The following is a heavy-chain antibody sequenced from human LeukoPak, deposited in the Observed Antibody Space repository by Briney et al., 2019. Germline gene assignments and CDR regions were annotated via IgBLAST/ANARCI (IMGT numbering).Heavy chain of an antibody. CDR2: IFYSGST. V-gene: IGHV4-59*08. CDR1: GGSISSYY. Sequence: SETLSLTCTVSGGSISSYYWSWIRQPPGKGLEGIGYIFYSGSTNYNPSLKSRVTISVDTSKNQFSLKLSSVTAADTAVYYCARLPYSSSDDYYYYGMDVWGQGTTVTVSS. J-gene: IGHJ6*02. CDR3: ARLPYSSSDDYYYYGMDV. D-gene: IGHD6-13*01.